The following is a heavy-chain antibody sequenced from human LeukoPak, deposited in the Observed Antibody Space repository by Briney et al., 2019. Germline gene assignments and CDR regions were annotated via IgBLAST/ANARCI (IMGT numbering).Heavy chain of an antibody. CDR3: AKDKLDNFDY. Sequence: GGSLRLSCAASGFTFSSYWMSWVRQAPGKGLEWVANIKQDGSEKYYVDSVKGRFTISRDNGKNSLHLQLNSLRAEDTAVYYCAKDKLDNFDYWGQGTLVTVSS. CDR2: IKQDGSEK. J-gene: IGHJ4*02. CDR1: GFTFSSYW. D-gene: IGHD6-13*01. V-gene: IGHV3-7*01.